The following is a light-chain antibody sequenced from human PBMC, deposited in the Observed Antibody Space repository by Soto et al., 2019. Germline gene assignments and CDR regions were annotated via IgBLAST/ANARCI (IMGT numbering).Light chain of an antibody. Sequence: QSALTQPASVSGSPGQSITISCTGTSSDVGTYNLVSWYQQHPGKAPKLMIYEGTKRPSGVSNRFSGSKSGNTASLTISGLQAEDEADYYCFSYAGSRSDVFGTGTKVTVL. CDR1: SSDVGTYNL. V-gene: IGLV2-23*01. CDR3: FSYAGSRSDV. CDR2: EGT. J-gene: IGLJ1*01.